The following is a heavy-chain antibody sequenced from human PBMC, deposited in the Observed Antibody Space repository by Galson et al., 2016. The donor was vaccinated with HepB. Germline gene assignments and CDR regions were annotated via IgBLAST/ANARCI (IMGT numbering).Heavy chain of an antibody. D-gene: IGHD2/OR15-2a*01. CDR1: GYTFTGHW. V-gene: IGHV5-10-1*01. CDR2: VDPSDSET. J-gene: IGHJ4*02. Sequence: QSGADVKKPGGSLRISCKATGYTFTGHWITWVRQRPGKGLEWMGRVDPSDSETKYSPSFRGHVTISPDKSINTAYLPWSSLKASDTAIYFCARQIIMTAVGQGDPEYYFDSWGQGTRVTVSS. CDR3: ARQIIMTAVGQGDPEYYFDS.